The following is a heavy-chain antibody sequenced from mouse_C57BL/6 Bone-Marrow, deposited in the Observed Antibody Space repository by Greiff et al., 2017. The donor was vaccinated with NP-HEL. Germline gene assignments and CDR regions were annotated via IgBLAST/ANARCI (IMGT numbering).Heavy chain of an antibody. Sequence: VQLQQSGPELVKPGASVKISCKASGYTFIDYYMNWVKQSHGKSLEWIGDINPNNGGTSYNQKFKGKATLTVDKSSSTAYMELRSLTSEDSAVYYCARSKGLTTVVDYWGQGTTLTVSS. V-gene: IGHV1-26*01. J-gene: IGHJ2*01. CDR3: ARSKGLTTVVDY. CDR1: GYTFIDYY. CDR2: INPNNGGT. D-gene: IGHD1-1*01.